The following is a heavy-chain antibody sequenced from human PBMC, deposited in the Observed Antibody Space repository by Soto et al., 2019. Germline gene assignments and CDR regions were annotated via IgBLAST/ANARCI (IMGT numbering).Heavy chain of an antibody. CDR1: GGSFSGYY. CDR3: ARGTAAGTNFDY. Sequence: SETLSLTCAVYGGSFSGYYWSWIRQPPGKGLEWIGEINHSGSTNYNPSLNSRVTISVDTSKNQFSLELSSVTAADTAVYYCARGTAAGTNFDYWGQGTLVTVSS. CDR2: INHSGST. V-gene: IGHV4-34*01. D-gene: IGHD6-13*01. J-gene: IGHJ4*02.